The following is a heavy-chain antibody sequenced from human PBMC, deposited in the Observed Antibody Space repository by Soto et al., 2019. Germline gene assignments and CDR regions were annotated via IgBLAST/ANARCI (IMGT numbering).Heavy chain of an antibody. J-gene: IGHJ4*02. CDR1: GFTLSKHG. CDR2: ISYDGNIK. V-gene: IGHV3-30*03. CDR3: VREREEERGWSWIFDY. D-gene: IGHD6-19*01. Sequence: GGSLRLSCAASGFTLSKHGMHWVRQTPDKGLEWVAVISYDGNIKYYADSVKGRFTIFRDDSKNTLYLQTNTLRPEDTAVYYCVREREEERGWSWIFDYWCQVTPVTVSS.